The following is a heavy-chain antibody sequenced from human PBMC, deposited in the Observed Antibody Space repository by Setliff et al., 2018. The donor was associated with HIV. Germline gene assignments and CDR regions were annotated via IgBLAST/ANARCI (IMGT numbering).Heavy chain of an antibody. J-gene: IGHJ4*02. V-gene: IGHV3-48*01. CDR3: AKDYSSGWFDY. D-gene: IGHD6-19*01. CDR1: GFTFSSHS. Sequence: GGSLRLSCAASGFTFSSHSMNWVRQSPGKGLEWVSYISSSSSSIYCADSVKGRFTISRDNSKNTLYLQMNSLRAEDTAVYYCAKDYSSGWFDYWGQGTLVTVSS. CDR2: ISSSSSSI.